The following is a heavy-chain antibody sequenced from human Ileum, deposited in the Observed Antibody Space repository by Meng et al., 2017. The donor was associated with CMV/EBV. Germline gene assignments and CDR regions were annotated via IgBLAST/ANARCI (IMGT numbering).Heavy chain of an antibody. CDR3: ARTTKARTSYYDTFDY. CDR1: GFSLTRRVG. J-gene: IGHJ4*02. V-gene: IGHV2-5*02. Sequence: QITLKESGPTVVKPTQTLTLTCIFSGFSLTRRVGVGWIRQPPGKALEWLAAVFWDDDKHYSPSLKSRLSIIKDTSNNQVFLTMTNVDPVDTASYYCARTTKARTSYYDTFDYWGQGTLVTVSS. D-gene: IGHD3-22*01. CDR2: VFWDDDK.